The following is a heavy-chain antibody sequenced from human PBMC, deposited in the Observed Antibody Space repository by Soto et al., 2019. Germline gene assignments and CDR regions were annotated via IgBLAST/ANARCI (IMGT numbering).Heavy chain of an antibody. V-gene: IGHV1-69*13. CDR1: GVTFSKYA. CDR3: ARQFDYDTSGYYYAY. D-gene: IGHD3-22*01. J-gene: IGHJ4*02. CDR2: IIPLFGTA. Sequence: SVKVSCKASGVTFSKYAIDWVRQAPGQGLEWMGGIIPLFGTAKYAQKFQGRVTITADEATSTAYMELSSLRSEDTAVYYCARQFDYDTSGYYYAYWGQGTLVTVSS.